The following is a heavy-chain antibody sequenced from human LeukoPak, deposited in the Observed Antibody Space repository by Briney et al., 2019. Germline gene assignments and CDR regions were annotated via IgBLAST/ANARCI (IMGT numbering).Heavy chain of an antibody. CDR1: GYSTSSDYC. Sequence: PSETLSLTCFVSGYSTSSDYCWGWVRQPPGRGLEWIGSICHSGNTYYKPSLKSRVIISADTSNSQFSLKVTSVTAADTAVYYCAREMNSTVNPGIDYWGEATLVTVSS. J-gene: IGHJ4*02. CDR2: ICHSGNT. V-gene: IGHV4-38-2*02. D-gene: IGHD4-17*01. CDR3: AREMNSTVNPGIDY.